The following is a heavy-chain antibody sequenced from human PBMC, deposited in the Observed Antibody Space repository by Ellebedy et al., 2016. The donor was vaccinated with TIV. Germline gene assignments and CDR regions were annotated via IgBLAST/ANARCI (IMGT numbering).Heavy chain of an antibody. J-gene: IGHJ4*02. V-gene: IGHV1-46*01. CDR3: ARDRAGPGKYYGGYFDY. Sequence: ASVKVSXKTSGYTFSNSGFSWVRQAPGQGLEWMGIITPSGGSATYAQKFQGRVTMTRDTSTSTVYMELSSLRSEDTAVYYCARDRAGPGKYYGGYFDYWGQGTLVTVSS. D-gene: IGHD2/OR15-2a*01. CDR1: GYTFSNSG. CDR2: ITPSGGSA.